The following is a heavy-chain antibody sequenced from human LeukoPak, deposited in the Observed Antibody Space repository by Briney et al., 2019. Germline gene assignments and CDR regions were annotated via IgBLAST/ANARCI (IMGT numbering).Heavy chain of an antibody. J-gene: IGHJ4*02. Sequence: GGSLRLSCAASGFTFDDSGMSWVRLAPGKGLEWVSGNTWNGGRTGYADSVKGRFTISRDNAKNSLYLQMSSRRAEDAALYYCARDLGNSISFFDYWGQETLVTVSS. D-gene: IGHD7-27*01. CDR2: NTWNGGRT. CDR1: GFTFDDSG. V-gene: IGHV3-20*04. CDR3: ARDLGNSISFFDY.